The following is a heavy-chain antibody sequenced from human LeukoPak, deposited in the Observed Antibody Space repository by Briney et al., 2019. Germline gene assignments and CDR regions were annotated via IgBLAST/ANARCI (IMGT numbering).Heavy chain of an antibody. CDR1: GFTVISNY. J-gene: IGHJ4*02. V-gene: IGHV3-53*01. CDR3: AKGYYYDSSGNPPLDY. Sequence: PGGSLRLSCAASGFTVISNYMNWVRQAPGKGLEWVSIIYSGGSTYYADSVKGRFTISRDNSKNTLYLQMNSLRAEDTAVYYCAKGYYYDSSGNPPLDYWGQGTLVTVSS. CDR2: IYSGGST. D-gene: IGHD3-22*01.